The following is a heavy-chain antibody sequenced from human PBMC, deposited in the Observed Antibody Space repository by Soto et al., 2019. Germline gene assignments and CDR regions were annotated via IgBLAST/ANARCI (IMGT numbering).Heavy chain of an antibody. CDR1: GLTFSSYA. V-gene: IGHV3-23*01. CDR2: ISGSGGST. D-gene: IGHD5-18*01. CDR3: AKVSPKYSYGYRNWFDP. Sequence: LRLSCAASGLTFSSYAMIWVRQAPGKGLEWVSAISGSGGSTYYADSVKGRFTISRDNSKNTLYLQMNSLRAEDTAVYYCAKVSPKYSYGYRNWFDPWGQGTLVTVS. J-gene: IGHJ5*02.